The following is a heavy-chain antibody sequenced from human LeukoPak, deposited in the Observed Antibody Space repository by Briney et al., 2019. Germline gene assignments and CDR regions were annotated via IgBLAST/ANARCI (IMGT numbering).Heavy chain of an antibody. CDR1: GYTFISYG. D-gene: IGHD6-19*01. Sequence: ASVKVSCKASGYTFISYGFSWVRQAPGQGLEWMGWISAYDGNTKSAQKFQGRVTMTTDTSTSTAYMGLRSLRSDDTAVYYCARNSHGYSSGWLQFNFDYWGQGTLVTVSS. V-gene: IGHV1-18*01. CDR3: ARNSHGYSSGWLQFNFDY. CDR2: ISAYDGNT. J-gene: IGHJ4*02.